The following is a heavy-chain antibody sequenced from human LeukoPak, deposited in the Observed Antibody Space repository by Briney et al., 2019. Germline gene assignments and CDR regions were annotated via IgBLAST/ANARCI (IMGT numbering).Heavy chain of an antibody. CDR1: GFTFSSYE. Sequence: GGSLRLSCAASGFTFSSYEMSWVRQAPGKGLEWVSAISGSGGSTYYADSVKGRFTISRDNSKNTLYLQMNSLRAEDTAVYYCAKDRLAVGGPNWFDPWGQGTLVTVSS. CDR3: AKDRLAVGGPNWFDP. J-gene: IGHJ5*02. D-gene: IGHD1-26*01. CDR2: ISGSGGST. V-gene: IGHV3-23*01.